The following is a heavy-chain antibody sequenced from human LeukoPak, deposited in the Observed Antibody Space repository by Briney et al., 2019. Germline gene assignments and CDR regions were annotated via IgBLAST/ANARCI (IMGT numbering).Heavy chain of an antibody. CDR2: INHSGST. J-gene: IGHJ4*02. V-gene: IGHV4-34*01. Sequence: SETLSLTCAVYGGSFSGYYWSWIRQPPGKGLEWIGEINHSGSTNYNPSLKSRVTISVDTSKNQFSLKLSSVTAADTAVYYCAINRWWYKGYFDYWGQGTLVTVSS. D-gene: IGHD2-15*01. CDR1: GGSFSGYY. CDR3: AINRWWYKGYFDY.